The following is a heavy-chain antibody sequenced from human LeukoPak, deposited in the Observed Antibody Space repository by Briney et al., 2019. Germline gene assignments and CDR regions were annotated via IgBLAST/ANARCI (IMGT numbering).Heavy chain of an antibody. D-gene: IGHD7-27*01. J-gene: IGHJ4*02. CDR1: GFTFSNYA. V-gene: IGHV3-30*04. CDR3: ATSLRNPGY. Sequence: GRSLILSCVASGFTFSNYAMHWVRQAPGKGLECVAVISYDGTSRHYPDSVKGRFTISRDNSNNTLYLQLNSLSAEDTAVYYCATSLRNPGYWGQGTLVTVSS. CDR2: ISYDGTSR.